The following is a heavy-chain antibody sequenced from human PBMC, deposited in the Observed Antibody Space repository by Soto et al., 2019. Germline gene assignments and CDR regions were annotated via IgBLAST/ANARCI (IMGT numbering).Heavy chain of an antibody. D-gene: IGHD5-12*01. Sequence: SETLSLTCTVSGGSISSGGYYWSWIRQHPGKGLEWIGYIYYSGSTYYNPSLKSRVTISVDTSKNQFSLKLSSVTAADTAVYDCARYGRDGYTWGSWFDTWGQGTLVTV. J-gene: IGHJ5*02. CDR3: ARYGRDGYTWGSWFDT. CDR2: IYYSGST. CDR1: GGSISSGGYY. V-gene: IGHV4-31*03.